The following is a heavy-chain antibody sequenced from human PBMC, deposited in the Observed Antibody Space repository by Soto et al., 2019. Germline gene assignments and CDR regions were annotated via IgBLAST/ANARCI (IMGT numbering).Heavy chain of an antibody. J-gene: IGHJ3*02. D-gene: IGHD3-22*01. CDR3: AKVNYYDSSGSEDAFDI. CDR1: GFTFSSYA. V-gene: IGHV3-23*01. Sequence: GGSLRLSCAASGFTFSSYAMSWVRQAPGKGLEWVSAISGSGGSTYYADSVKGRFTISRDNSKNTLYLQMNSLRAEDTAVYYCAKVNYYDSSGSEDAFDIWGQGTMVTVSS. CDR2: ISGSGGST.